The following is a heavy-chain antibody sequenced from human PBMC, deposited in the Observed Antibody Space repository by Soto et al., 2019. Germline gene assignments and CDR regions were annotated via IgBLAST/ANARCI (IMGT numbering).Heavy chain of an antibody. CDR3: AKRYCSGGSCHLYYYYGMDA. V-gene: IGHV3-23*01. J-gene: IGHJ6*02. CDR1: GFTFSSYA. CDR2: ISGSAGST. D-gene: IGHD2-15*01. Sequence: PGGSLRLSCAASGFTFSSYAMSWVRQAPGEGLEWVSAISGSAGSTFYAESVKGRFTISRDNSKNTLYLQMNSLRAEDTALYYCAKRYCSGGSCHLYYYYGMDAWGQGTTVTVSS.